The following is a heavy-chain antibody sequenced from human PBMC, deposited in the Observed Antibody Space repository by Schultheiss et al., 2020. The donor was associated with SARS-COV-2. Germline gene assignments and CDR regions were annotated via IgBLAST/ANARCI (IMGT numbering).Heavy chain of an antibody. CDR3: ATLRLQSYYYSMDV. V-gene: IGHV3-21*01. CDR2: ISSSSSYI. J-gene: IGHJ6*02. Sequence: GGSLRLSCAASGFTFSSYSMNWVRQAPGKGLEWVSSISSSSSYIYYADSVKGRFTISRDNAKNSLYLQMNSLRAEDTAVYYCATLRLQSYYYSMDVWGQGTTVTVSS. D-gene: IGHD2-15*01. CDR1: GFTFSSYS.